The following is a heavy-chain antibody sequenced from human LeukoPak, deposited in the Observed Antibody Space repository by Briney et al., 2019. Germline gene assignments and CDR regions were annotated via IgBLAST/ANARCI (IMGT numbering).Heavy chain of an antibody. CDR1: GFTVNFFY. CDR2: ISGSGDNT. Sequence: GGSLRLSCAASGFTVNFFYMSWVRQAPGKGLEWVSAISGSGDNTYYADSVKGRFTISRDNSKNTLYLQMNNLRAEDTAVYYCATSPTFDPWGQGTLVTVSS. J-gene: IGHJ5*02. CDR3: ATSPTFDP. V-gene: IGHV3-23*01.